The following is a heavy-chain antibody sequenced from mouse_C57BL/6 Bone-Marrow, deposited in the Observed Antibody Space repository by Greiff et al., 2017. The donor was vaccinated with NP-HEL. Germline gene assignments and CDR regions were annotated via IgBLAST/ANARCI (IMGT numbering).Heavy chain of an antibody. D-gene: IGHD1-1*01. CDR1: GFSLTSYG. CDR3: ARNTHYYGSRAFAY. CDR2: IWSGGST. V-gene: IGHV2-2*01. Sequence: QVQLQQSGPGLVQPSQSLSITCTVSGFSLTSYGVHWVRQSPGKGLEWLGVIWSGGSTDYNAAFISRLSISKDNSKSQVFFKMNSLQADDTAIYYCARNTHYYGSRAFAYWGQGTLVTVSA. J-gene: IGHJ3*01.